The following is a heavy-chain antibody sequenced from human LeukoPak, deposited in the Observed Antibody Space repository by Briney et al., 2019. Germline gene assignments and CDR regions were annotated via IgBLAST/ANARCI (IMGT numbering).Heavy chain of an antibody. D-gene: IGHD2-8*01. CDR1: GFTFSSYA. Sequence: GGSLRLSCAVSGFTFSSYAMSWVRQAPGKGLERVSAISDTGGTTYDADSVKGRFTISRDNSRSTLYLQMNSLRAEDTALYYCAKDTSIGRYCTNGVCSPFDYWGQGTLVTVSS. CDR3: AKDTSIGRYCTNGVCSPFDY. CDR2: ISDTGGTT. V-gene: IGHV3-23*01. J-gene: IGHJ4*02.